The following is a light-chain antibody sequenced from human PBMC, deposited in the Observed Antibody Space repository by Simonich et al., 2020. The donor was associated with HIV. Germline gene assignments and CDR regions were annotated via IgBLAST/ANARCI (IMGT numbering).Light chain of an antibody. Sequence: QSALTQPASVSESPGQSITISCPGTSSDVGASHYISWYQQHPDKAPKVLIYDVNKRPSGVPDRFSGSKCGNTASLTVSGLQAEDEADYYCSSYAVNNNLVFGGGTKLTVL. V-gene: IGLV2-8*01. CDR1: SSDVGASHY. CDR3: SSYAVNNNLV. J-gene: IGLJ3*02. CDR2: DVN.